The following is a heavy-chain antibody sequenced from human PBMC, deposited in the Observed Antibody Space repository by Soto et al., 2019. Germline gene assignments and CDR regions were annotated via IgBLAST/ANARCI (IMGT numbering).Heavy chain of an antibody. CDR1: GYTFISYY. V-gene: IGHV1-46*01. D-gene: IGHD6-6*01. CDR2: INPSGGGT. CDR3: ARKNKNDTSSVDWFDP. J-gene: IGHJ5*02. Sequence: QVQLVQSGAEVKKPGASVKVSCKASGYTFISYYMHWVRQAPGQGLEWMGMINPSGGGTYFAQKFQGRVTMTRDTSTSTVYMELSSLRSEDTAVYYCARKNKNDTSSVDWFDPWGQGTLVTVSS.